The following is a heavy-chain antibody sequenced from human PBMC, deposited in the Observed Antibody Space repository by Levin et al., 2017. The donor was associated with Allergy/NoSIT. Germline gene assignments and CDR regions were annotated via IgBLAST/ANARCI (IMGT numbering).Heavy chain of an antibody. D-gene: IGHD3-10*01. Sequence: GGSLRLSCAASGFTFDDHGMSWVRQAPGKGLEWVSGINWNGGSIGYADPVKGRFTISRDNAKNSLYLQMNSLRAEDTALYYCARVGYGSGSYYFGYWGQGTLVTVSS. CDR1: GFTFDDHG. CDR2: INWNGGSI. V-gene: IGHV3-20*04. CDR3: ARVGYGSGSYYFGY. J-gene: IGHJ4*02.